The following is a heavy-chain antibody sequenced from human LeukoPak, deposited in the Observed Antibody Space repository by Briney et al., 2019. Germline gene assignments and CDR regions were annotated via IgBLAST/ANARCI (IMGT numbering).Heavy chain of an antibody. D-gene: IGHD2-15*01. CDR3: AKMVGLYNWFDP. J-gene: IGHJ5*02. V-gene: IGHV3-23*01. Sequence: GGSLRLPCAASGFTFSSYAMSWVRQAPGKGLEWVSAISGSGGSTYYADSVKGRFTISRDNSKNTLYLQMNSLRAEDTAVYYCAKMVGLYNWFDPWGQGTLVTVSS. CDR2: ISGSGGST. CDR1: GFTFSSYA.